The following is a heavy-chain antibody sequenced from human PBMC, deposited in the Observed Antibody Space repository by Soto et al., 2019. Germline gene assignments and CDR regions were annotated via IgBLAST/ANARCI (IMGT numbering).Heavy chain of an antibody. J-gene: IGHJ5*02. CDR1: GYTFTSYD. Sequence: ASVKVSCKASGYTFTSYDINWVRQATGQGLEWMGWMNPNSGNTGYAQKFQGRVTMTRNTSISTAYMELSSLRSEDTAVYYCARGGYCSGGSCLFSVHWFDPWGQGTLVTSPQ. V-gene: IGHV1-8*01. CDR3: ARGGYCSGGSCLFSVHWFDP. CDR2: MNPNSGNT. D-gene: IGHD2-15*01.